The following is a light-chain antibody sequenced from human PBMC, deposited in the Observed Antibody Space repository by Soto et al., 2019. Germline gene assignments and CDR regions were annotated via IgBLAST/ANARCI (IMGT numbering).Light chain of an antibody. CDR3: SSYAGSNKGYV. J-gene: IGLJ1*01. CDR2: EVS. CDR1: SSDVGGYNY. V-gene: IGLV2-8*01. Sequence: QSVLTQPPSAPGSPGQSVTISCTGTSSDVGGYNYVSWYQQHPGKAPKLMIYEVSKRPSGVPDRFSGSKSGNTASLTVSGLQAEDEADYYCSSYAGSNKGYVFGTG.